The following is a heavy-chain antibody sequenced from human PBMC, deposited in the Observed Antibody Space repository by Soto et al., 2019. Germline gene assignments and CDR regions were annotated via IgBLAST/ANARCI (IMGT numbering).Heavy chain of an antibody. CDR2: ISSSTTTI. D-gene: IGHD2-2*01. Sequence: GPQRDSNAVSECKCGAHSVHWISQAPGKGLEWVSYISSSTTTIYYADSVRGRFTISRDNAKNSLYLQMNSLRDEDTAVYYCARDPAGGVPAGLYYFDSWGQGTLVTVSS. CDR3: ARDPAGGVPAGLYYFDS. V-gene: IGHV3-48*02. J-gene: IGHJ4*02. CDR1: ECKCGAHS.